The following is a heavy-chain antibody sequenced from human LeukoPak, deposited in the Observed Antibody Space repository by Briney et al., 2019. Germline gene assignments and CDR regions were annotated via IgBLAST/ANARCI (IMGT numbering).Heavy chain of an antibody. V-gene: IGHV1-18*01. CDR3: ARRSGSYPNYFDY. CDR1: GGTFSSYA. D-gene: IGHD1-26*01. CDR2: ISAYNDNT. Sequence: GASVKVSCKASGGTFSSYAIGWVRQAPGQGLEWMGWISAYNDNTNYAQNLQGRVTMTTDTSTSTAYMELRSLRSDDTAVYYCARRSGSYPNYFDYWGQGTLVTVSS. J-gene: IGHJ4*02.